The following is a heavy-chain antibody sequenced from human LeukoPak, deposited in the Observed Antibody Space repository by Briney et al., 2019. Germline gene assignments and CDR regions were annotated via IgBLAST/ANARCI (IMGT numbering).Heavy chain of an antibody. Sequence: PSETLSLTCTVSGGPISSSSYYWGWIRQPPGKGLEWIGSIYYSGSTYYNPSLKSRVTISVDTSKNQFSLKLSSVTAADTAVYYYARITPMVRGVKDYYYGMDVWGQGTTVTVSS. V-gene: IGHV4-39*07. CDR3: ARITPMVRGVKDYYYGMDV. J-gene: IGHJ6*02. CDR2: IYYSGST. D-gene: IGHD3-10*01. CDR1: GGPISSSSYY.